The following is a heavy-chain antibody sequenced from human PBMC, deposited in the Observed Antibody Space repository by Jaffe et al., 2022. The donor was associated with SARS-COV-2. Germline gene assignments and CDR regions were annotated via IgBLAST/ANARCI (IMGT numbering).Heavy chain of an antibody. V-gene: IGHV3-9*01. J-gene: IGHJ6*02. Sequence: EVQLVESGGGLVQPGRSLRLSCAASGFTFDDYAMHWVRQAPGKGLEWVSGISWNSGSIGYADSVKGRFTISRDNAKNSLYLQMNSLRAEDTALYYCAKEALNSIAAAGTIYYYYGMDVWGQGTTVTVSS. CDR2: ISWNSGSI. D-gene: IGHD6-13*01. CDR3: AKEALNSIAAAGTIYYYYGMDV. CDR1: GFTFDDYA.